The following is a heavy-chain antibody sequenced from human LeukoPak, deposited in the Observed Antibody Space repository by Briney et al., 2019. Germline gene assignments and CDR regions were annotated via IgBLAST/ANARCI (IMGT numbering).Heavy chain of an antibody. Sequence: ASVKVSCKASGYTFTGYYMHWVRQAPGQGLEWMGWINPNSGGTNYAQKFQGRVTMTRDTSINTAYMELSRLRSDDTAVYYCARNRRGYSNYNWFDPWGQGTLVTVSS. D-gene: IGHD4-11*01. CDR2: INPNSGGT. V-gene: IGHV1-2*02. CDR1: GYTFTGYY. CDR3: ARNRRGYSNYNWFDP. J-gene: IGHJ5*02.